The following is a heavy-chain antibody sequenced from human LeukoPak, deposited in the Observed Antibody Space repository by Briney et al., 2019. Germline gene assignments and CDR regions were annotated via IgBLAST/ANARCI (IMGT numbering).Heavy chain of an antibody. CDR1: GGSISGGGHY. Sequence: SETLSLTCTVSGGSISGGGHYWGWIRQHPGKGLEWIGYIYYSGTTYYNPSLQSRVTISVDTSKNQFSLKLSSVTAADTAVYYCARSNYGSGSYHNSWGQGTLVTVSS. CDR3: ARSNYGSGSYHNS. J-gene: IGHJ4*02. V-gene: IGHV4-31*03. D-gene: IGHD3-10*01. CDR2: IYYSGTT.